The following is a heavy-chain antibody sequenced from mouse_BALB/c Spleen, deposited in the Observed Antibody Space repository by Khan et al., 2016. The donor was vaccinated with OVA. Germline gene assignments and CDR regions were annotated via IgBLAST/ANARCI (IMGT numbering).Heavy chain of an antibody. CDR2: IFPGSVST. V-gene: IGHV1-9*01. CDR1: GYTFSSYW. Sequence: QVQLQQSGGDLMKPGASVKISCKATGYTFSSYWIEWVKQRPGHGLEWIGQIFPGSVSTTYTEKFKGKATFTADTSSTTAYMQLSSLTSGDSAGFYWARGGYGGFAYWGQGTLVTVSA. D-gene: IGHD2-2*01. CDR3: ARGGYGGFAY. J-gene: IGHJ3*01.